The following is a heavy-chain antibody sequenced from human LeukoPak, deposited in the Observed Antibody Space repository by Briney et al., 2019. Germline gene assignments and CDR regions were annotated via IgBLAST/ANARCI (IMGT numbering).Heavy chain of an antibody. J-gene: IGHJ4*02. D-gene: IGHD6-6*01. CDR2: INPNSGGT. Sequence: ASVKVSCKASGYTFSGYYMHWVRQAPGQGLEWMGWINPNSGGTNYAQKFQCRVTMTRDTSISTAYMELSRLRSDDTAVYYCAREYSSSSFDYWRQGTLVTVSS. CDR1: GYTFSGYY. V-gene: IGHV1-2*02. CDR3: AREYSSSSFDY.